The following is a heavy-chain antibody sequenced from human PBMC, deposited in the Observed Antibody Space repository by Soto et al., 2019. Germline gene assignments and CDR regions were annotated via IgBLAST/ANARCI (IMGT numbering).Heavy chain of an antibody. Sequence: QVQLVQSGAEVKKPGSLVKVSCKASGDTFSRYSISWVRQAPGQGLEWMGGIFAGFGTATYAQQFHGRVLIIADESTTTAYMELTSLTYEDTAVYYCAVGASAAATWYSHGMDVWGQGTTVTVSS. V-gene: IGHV1-69*12. CDR2: IFAGFGTA. CDR3: AVGASAAATWYSHGMDV. D-gene: IGHD1-26*01. J-gene: IGHJ6*02. CDR1: GDTFSRYS.